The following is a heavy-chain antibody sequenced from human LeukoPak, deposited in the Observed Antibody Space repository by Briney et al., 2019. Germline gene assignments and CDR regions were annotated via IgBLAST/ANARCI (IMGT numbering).Heavy chain of an antibody. V-gene: IGHV4-39*01. J-gene: IGHJ4*02. Sequence: SETLSLTCTVSGGSVSSSIYYWGWVRQPPGKGLEWIRSIYYSGSNYYNPSSKSRVTIYVDTSKNQFSLKLTSVTAADTAVYYCASRNDILTGYVFDFWGQGTLVTVSS. CDR2: IYYSGSN. CDR3: ASRNDILTGYVFDF. D-gene: IGHD3-9*01. CDR1: GGSVSSSIYY.